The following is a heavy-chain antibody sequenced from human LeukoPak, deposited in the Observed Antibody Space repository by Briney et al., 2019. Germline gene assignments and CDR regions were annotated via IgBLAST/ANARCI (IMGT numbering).Heavy chain of an antibody. J-gene: IGHJ4*01. CDR3: VRESLTGDY. D-gene: IGHD3-9*01. Sequence: GGSLRLSCAASGFTFSSYWMHWVRQAPGKGLVWVSRIDPDGNTPTYADSVKGRFTISRDNSKNTLYLQMNSLRAEDVAMYYCVRESLTGDYWGQGTLVTVSS. CDR2: IDPDGNTP. CDR1: GFTFSSYW. V-gene: IGHV3-74*03.